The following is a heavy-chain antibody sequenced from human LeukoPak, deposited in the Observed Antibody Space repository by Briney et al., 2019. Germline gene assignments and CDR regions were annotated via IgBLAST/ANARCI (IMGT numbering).Heavy chain of an antibody. Sequence: PSDTLPLMCSVSYRSKGSYYWGWIRQPAPKGRAWIGYIYYSGSTTHNPSLKSPVTVSVDTSKNQFSLKLTSMTAADTAVYYCARGRLGRQHASFFDSWGQGTLVTVSS. D-gene: IGHD2-2*01. CDR2: IYYSGST. J-gene: IGHJ4*02. CDR1: YRSKGSYY. V-gene: IGHV4-59*08. CDR3: ARGRLGRQHASFFDS.